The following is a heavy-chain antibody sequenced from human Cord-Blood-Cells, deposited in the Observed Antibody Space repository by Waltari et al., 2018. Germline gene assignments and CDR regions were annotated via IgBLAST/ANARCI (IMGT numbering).Heavy chain of an antibody. J-gene: IGHJ1*01. CDR3: VRGGDYGDYAEYFQH. D-gene: IGHD4-17*01. V-gene: IGHV1-3*01. CDR2: INAGNGNT. Sequence: QVQLVQSGAEVKKPGASVKVSCKASGHTFTSYAMHWVRQSPGQRLEWMGWINAGNGNTKYSQKFQGRVTITRDTSASTAYMELSSLRSEDTAVYYCVRGGDYGDYAEYFQHWGQGTLVTVSS. CDR1: GHTFTSYA.